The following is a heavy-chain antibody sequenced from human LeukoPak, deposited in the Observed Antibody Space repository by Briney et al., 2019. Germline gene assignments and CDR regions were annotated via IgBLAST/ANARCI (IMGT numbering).Heavy chain of an antibody. CDR3: ARGLSYYDFWSGYPFDY. Sequence: PSETLSLTCAVYGGSLSGYYWSWIRQPPGKGLEWIGEINHSGSTNYNPSLKSRVTISVDTSKNQFSLKLSSVTAADTAVYYCARGLSYYDFWSGYPFDYWGQGTLVTVSS. CDR1: GGSLSGYY. J-gene: IGHJ4*02. D-gene: IGHD3-3*01. V-gene: IGHV4-34*01. CDR2: INHSGST.